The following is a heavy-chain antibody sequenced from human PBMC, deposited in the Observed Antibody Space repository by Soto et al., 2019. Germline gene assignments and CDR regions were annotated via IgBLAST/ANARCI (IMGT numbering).Heavy chain of an antibody. D-gene: IGHD6-19*01. CDR1: GGSISSSSYY. CDR2: IYYSGST. V-gene: IGHV4-39*02. J-gene: IGHJ6*02. CDR3: AREEIAVAGKTLYGMDV. Sequence: PSETLSLTCTVSGGSISSSSYYWGWIRQPPGKGLEWIGSIYYSGSTYYNPSLKSRVTISVDTSKSQFSLKLSSVTAADTAVYYCAREEIAVAGKTLYGMDVWGQGTTVTVSS.